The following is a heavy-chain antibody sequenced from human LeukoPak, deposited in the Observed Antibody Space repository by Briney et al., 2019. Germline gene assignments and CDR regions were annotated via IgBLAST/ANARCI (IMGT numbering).Heavy chain of an antibody. Sequence: GGSLRLSCAASGFTFSSYGMTWVRQAPGKGLEWVSYISSSSSTIYYTDSVKGRFTISRDNAKNSLYLQMNSLRDGDTAVYYCAREVTSGYWGQGTLVTVSS. CDR1: GFTFSSYG. CDR2: ISSSSSTI. D-gene: IGHD6-6*01. V-gene: IGHV3-48*02. J-gene: IGHJ4*02. CDR3: AREVTSGY.